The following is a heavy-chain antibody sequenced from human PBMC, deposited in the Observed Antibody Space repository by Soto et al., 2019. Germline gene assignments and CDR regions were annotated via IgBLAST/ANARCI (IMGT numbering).Heavy chain of an antibody. Sequence: SETLSLTCTVSGGSISSGGYYWSWIRQHPGKGLEWIGYIYYSGSTYYNPSLKGRVTISVDTSKNQFSLKLSSVTAADTAVYYCARALSSSWYVWFDPWGQGTLVTVSS. J-gene: IGHJ5*02. V-gene: IGHV4-31*03. CDR2: IYYSGST. CDR1: GGSISSGGYY. CDR3: ARALSSSWYVWFDP. D-gene: IGHD6-13*01.